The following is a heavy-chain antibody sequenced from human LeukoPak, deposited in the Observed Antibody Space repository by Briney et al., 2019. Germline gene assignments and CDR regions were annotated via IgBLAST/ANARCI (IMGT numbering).Heavy chain of an antibody. V-gene: IGHV3-7*03. CDR1: GFTFSSYW. Sequence: GGSLRLSCAASGFTFSSYWMSWVRQAPGKGLEWVANIKQDGSEKYYVDSVKGRFTISRDNSKNTLYLEMNNLRAEDTAVYFCAKESNFRYYFDSWGQGTLVTVSS. CDR2: IKQDGSEK. D-gene: IGHD2/OR15-2a*01. J-gene: IGHJ4*02. CDR3: AKESNFRYYFDS.